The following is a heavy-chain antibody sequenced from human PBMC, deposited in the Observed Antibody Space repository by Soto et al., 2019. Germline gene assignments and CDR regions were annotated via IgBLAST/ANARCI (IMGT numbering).Heavy chain of an antibody. V-gene: IGHV2-5*02. CDR1: GFSLRKSGMG. CDR3: AHRPGDNWFDP. D-gene: IGHD3-10*01. Sequence: QITLKESGPTLVKPTQTLTLTCTLSGFSLRKSGMGVGWIRQPPGQALEWLAIIYWDDDKRYTPSLKNRLTITTDTSKDRVVLTMTNMDPMDTGTYYCAHRPGDNWFDPWGQGTLVTVSS. CDR2: IYWDDDK. J-gene: IGHJ5*02.